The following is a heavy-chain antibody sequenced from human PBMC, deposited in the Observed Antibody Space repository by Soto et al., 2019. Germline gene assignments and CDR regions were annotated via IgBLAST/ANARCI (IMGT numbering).Heavy chain of an antibody. CDR2: IRSKANSYAT. CDR1: GFIFSGSA. D-gene: IGHD3-22*01. CDR3: THSQYYYDSSNYDY. J-gene: IGHJ4*02. Sequence: PGGSLRLSCAASGFIFSGSAMHWVRQASGKGLEWVGRIRSKANSYATAYAASVKGRFTISRDDSKNTVYLQMNSLKTEDTAVYYCTHSQYYYDSSNYDYWGQGTPVTVSS. V-gene: IGHV3-73*01.